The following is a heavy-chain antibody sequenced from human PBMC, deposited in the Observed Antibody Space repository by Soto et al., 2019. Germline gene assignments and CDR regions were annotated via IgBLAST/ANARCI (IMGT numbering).Heavy chain of an antibody. D-gene: IGHD6-19*01. Sequence: PVGSLRLSCAASGFTFSSCALTWVRQARGKGLEWVSAVSGSSTYTYYADSVKGRFTISRDNSKNTLYLQMNSLKAEDTAMYYCAKELYSSGLLTFDYWGQGTPVTVSS. CDR3: AKELYSSGLLTFDY. CDR2: VSGSSTYT. J-gene: IGHJ4*02. CDR1: GFTFSSCA. V-gene: IGHV3-23*01.